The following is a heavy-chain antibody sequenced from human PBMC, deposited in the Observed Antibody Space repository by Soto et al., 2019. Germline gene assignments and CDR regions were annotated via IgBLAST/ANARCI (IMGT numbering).Heavy chain of an antibody. Sequence: QVQLVQSGAEVKKPGASVKVSCKASGYTFTSYGISWVRQAPGQGREWMGWISAYNGNTNYAQKLQGRVTMTTDTSTSTAYMELRSLRSDDTAVYYCASHRAGIGNSGYGYWGQGTLVTVSS. J-gene: IGHJ4*02. CDR3: ASHRAGIGNSGYGY. V-gene: IGHV1-18*01. CDR2: ISAYNGNT. D-gene: IGHD5-12*01. CDR1: GYTFTSYG.